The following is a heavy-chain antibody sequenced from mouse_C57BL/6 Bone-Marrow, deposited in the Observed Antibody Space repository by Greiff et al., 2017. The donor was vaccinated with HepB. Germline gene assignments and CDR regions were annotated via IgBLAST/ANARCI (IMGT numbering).Heavy chain of an antibody. CDR3: ARDCGVTTEDWYFDV. CDR2: IYPGDGDT. CDR1: GYAFSSSW. D-gene: IGHD2-2*01. J-gene: IGHJ1*03. V-gene: IGHV1-82*01. Sequence: QVQLQQSGPELVKPGASVKISCKASGYAFSSSWMNWVKQRPGKGLEWIGRIYPGDGDTNYNGKFKGKATLTADKSSSTAYMQLSSLTSEDSAVYFCARDCGVTTEDWYFDVWGTGTTVTVSS.